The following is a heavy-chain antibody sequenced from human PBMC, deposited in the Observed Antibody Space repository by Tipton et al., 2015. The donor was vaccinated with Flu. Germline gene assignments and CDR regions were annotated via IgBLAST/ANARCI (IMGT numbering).Heavy chain of an antibody. CDR1: GFTFSSYE. J-gene: IGHJ4*02. CDR2: ISSSASTI. CDR3: ATLTGDDY. D-gene: IGHD7-27*01. Sequence: SLRLSCAASGFTFSSYEMNWVRQAPGKGLEWLSYISSSASTISYADSVRGRFTTSRDNAKNSLYLQLNSLRAEDTALYYCATLTGDDYWGQGDVVTVSS. V-gene: IGHV3-48*03.